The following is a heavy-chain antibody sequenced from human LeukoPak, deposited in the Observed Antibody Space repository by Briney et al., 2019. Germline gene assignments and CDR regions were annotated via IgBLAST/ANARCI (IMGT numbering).Heavy chain of an antibody. CDR2: ISYDGSKK. Sequence: SGRSLRLSCAASGFTFSSYGMHWVRQAPGKGLEWVAIISYDGSKKYYADSVNGRFTTSRDISKNTLYLQMNSLRAEDTAVYYCARDRSGTYSADYWGQGTLVTVSS. V-gene: IGHV3-30-3*01. CDR1: GFTFSSYG. D-gene: IGHD3-10*01. J-gene: IGHJ4*02. CDR3: ARDRSGTYSADY.